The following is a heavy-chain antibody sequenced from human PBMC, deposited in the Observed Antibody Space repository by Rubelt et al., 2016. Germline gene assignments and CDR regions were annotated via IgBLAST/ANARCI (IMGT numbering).Heavy chain of an antibody. V-gene: IGHV4-31*03. D-gene: IGHD3-16*01. CDR1: GGSISSGGYY. J-gene: IGHJ4*02. CDR3: ARLDDYVWGSPLH. Sequence: QLQLQESGPGLVKPSQTLSLTCTVSGGSISSGGYYWSWIRQHPGKGLEWIGYIYYSGSNYYNPSLNSRVTISVDTSKNQFSLKLSSVTAADTAVYYCARLDDYVWGSPLHWGQGTLVTVSS. CDR2: IYYSGSN.